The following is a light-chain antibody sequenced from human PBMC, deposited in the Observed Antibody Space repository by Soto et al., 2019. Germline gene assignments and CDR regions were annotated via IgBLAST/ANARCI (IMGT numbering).Light chain of an antibody. V-gene: IGKV1-12*01. CDR1: QSISSW. J-gene: IGKJ1*01. CDR2: TAS. Sequence: DIQMTQSPSTLSSSVGDIVTITCRASQSISSWLAWYQKKQGKAPKLLINTASSLRSGVPSRLSGSGYGTDLTITIDSMQTEDFETYFCQQTNTDPWTFGHGTKVDIK. CDR3: QQTNTDPWT.